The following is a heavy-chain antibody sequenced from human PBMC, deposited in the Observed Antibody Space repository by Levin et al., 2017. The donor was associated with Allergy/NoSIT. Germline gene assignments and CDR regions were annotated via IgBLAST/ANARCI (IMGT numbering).Heavy chain of an antibody. CDR3: ARDGAYYYDSSAPRLGYFDY. J-gene: IGHJ4*02. D-gene: IGHD3-22*01. CDR1: GYTFTSYG. V-gene: IGHV1-18*01. CDR2: ISAYNGNT. Sequence: PAASVKVSCKASGYTFTSYGISWVRQAPGQGLEWMGWISAYNGNTNYAQKLQGRVTMTTDTSTSTAYMELRSLRSDDTAVYYCARDGAYYYDSSAPRLGYFDYWGQGTLVTVSS.